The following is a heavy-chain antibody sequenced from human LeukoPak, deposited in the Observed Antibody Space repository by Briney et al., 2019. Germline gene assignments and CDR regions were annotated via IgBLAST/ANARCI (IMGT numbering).Heavy chain of an antibody. CDR1: GGSISSSSYY. V-gene: IGHV4-39*01. D-gene: IGHD4-17*01. Sequence: SETLSLTCTVSGGSISSSSYYWGWIRQPPGKGLEWIGSIYYSGSTYYNPSLKSRLTISVDTSKNQFSLKLSSVTAADTAVYYCASYGDYSIDYWGQGTLVTVSS. CDR2: IYYSGST. CDR3: ASYGDYSIDY. J-gene: IGHJ4*02.